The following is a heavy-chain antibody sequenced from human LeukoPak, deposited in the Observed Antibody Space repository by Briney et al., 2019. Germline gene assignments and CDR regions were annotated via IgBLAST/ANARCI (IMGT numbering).Heavy chain of an antibody. CDR1: GFTFSKSW. CDR3: AKGSGSGWYGWFAP. D-gene: IGHD6-19*01. CDR2: IKEDGSAK. Sequence: PGGSLRLSCAASGFTFSKSWMSWLRQTPEKGLEWVANIKEDGSAKYYVDSVKGRFTISRDNSKNTFYLQMNTLRANDTAVYYCAKGSGSGWYGWFAPWGQGTLVTVSS. V-gene: IGHV3-7*03. J-gene: IGHJ5*02.